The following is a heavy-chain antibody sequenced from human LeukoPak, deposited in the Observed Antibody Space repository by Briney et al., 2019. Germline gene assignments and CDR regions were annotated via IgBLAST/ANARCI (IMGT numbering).Heavy chain of an antibody. D-gene: IGHD2-2*01. CDR1: GYTFTSYA. J-gene: IGHJ5*02. CDR2: IIPIFGTA. V-gene: IGHV1-69*13. CDR3: ARALIVVVPAATHNWFDP. Sequence: SVKVSCKASGYTFTSYAIHWVRQAPGQGLEWMGGIIPIFGTANYAQKFQGRVTITADESTSTAYMELSSLRSEDTAVYYCARALIVVVPAATHNWFDPWGQGTLVTVSS.